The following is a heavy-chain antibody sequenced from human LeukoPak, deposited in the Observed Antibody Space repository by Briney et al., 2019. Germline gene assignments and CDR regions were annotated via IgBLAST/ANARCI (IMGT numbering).Heavy chain of an antibody. J-gene: IGHJ4*02. D-gene: IGHD6-13*01. CDR3: ARGGVAAAGKTFDY. V-gene: IGHV3-21*01. Sequence: PGESLRLSCAASGFTFSSYSMNWVRQAPGKGLEWVSSISSSSSYIYYADSVKGRFTISRDNAKNSLYLQMNSLRAEDTAVYYCARGGVAAAGKTFDYWGQGTLVTVSS. CDR1: GFTFSSYS. CDR2: ISSSSSYI.